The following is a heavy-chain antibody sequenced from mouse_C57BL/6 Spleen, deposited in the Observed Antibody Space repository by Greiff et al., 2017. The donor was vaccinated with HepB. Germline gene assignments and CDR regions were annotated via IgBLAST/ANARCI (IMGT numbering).Heavy chain of an antibody. V-gene: IGHV5-17*01. J-gene: IGHJ3*01. Sequence: EVQLVESGGGLVKPGGSLKLSCAASGFTFSDYGMHWVRQAPEKGLEWVAYISSGSSTIYYADTVKGRFTIARDNAKNTVFLQMTSLRSEGTAMYYCARDWGRGFAYWGQGTLVTVSA. D-gene: IGHD4-1*01. CDR3: ARDWGRGFAY. CDR2: ISSGSSTI. CDR1: GFTFSDYG.